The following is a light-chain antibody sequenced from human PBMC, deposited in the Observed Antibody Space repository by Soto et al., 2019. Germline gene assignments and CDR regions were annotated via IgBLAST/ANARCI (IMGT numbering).Light chain of an antibody. V-gene: IGKV1-5*01. J-gene: IGKJ1*01. Sequence: DIQLTQSPSTLSAAVGDSVTITCRASRNIRNLLAWYQQKPGKAPKPLIYDASTLKTGVPSRFSGSGSGSEFNFTITGLQPDDFATYYCQQYNSYWTFGQGTKVEIK. CDR2: DAS. CDR3: QQYNSYWT. CDR1: RNIRNL.